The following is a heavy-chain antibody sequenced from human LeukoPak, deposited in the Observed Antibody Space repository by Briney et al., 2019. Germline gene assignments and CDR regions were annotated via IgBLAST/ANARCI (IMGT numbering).Heavy chain of an antibody. CDR3: AREKGVEMATMDFDY. CDR2: INPSGGST. J-gene: IGHJ4*02. Sequence: ASVEVSCKASGYTFTSYYMHWVRQAPGQGLEWMGIINPSGGSTSYAQKFQGRVTMTRDTSTSTVYMELSSLRSEDTAVYYCAREKGVEMATMDFDYWGQGTLVTVSS. V-gene: IGHV1-46*01. CDR1: GYTFTSYY. D-gene: IGHD5-24*01.